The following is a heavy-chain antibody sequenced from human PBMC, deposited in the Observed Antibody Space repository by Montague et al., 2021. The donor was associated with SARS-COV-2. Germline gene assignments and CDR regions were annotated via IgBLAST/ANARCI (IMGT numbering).Heavy chain of an antibody. CDR2: IYTSGRT. CDR3: ARHRSISAAVPYYFDP. V-gene: IGHV4-61*09. J-gene: IGHJ5*02. Sequence: TLSLTCSVSGGSISTGNYYWSWIRQPAGKRLEWIGDIYTSGRTNYHPSVQSRVTILVDTSKNQFSLRLNSVTAADTAVYYCARHRSISAAVPYYFDPWGQGTLVTVSS. CDR1: GGSISTGNYY. D-gene: IGHD6-13*01.